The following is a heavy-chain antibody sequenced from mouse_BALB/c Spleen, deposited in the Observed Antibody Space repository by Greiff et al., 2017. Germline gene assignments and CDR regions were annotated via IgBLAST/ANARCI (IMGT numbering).Heavy chain of an antibody. CDR3: ARSGWLLPFDY. Sequence: SGPELVKPGASVKMSCKASGYTFTSYVMHWVKQKPGQGLEWIGYINPYNDGTKYNEKFKGKATLTSDKSSSTAYMELSSLTSEDSAVYYCARSGWLLPFDYWGQGTTLTVSS. V-gene: IGHV1-14*01. CDR2: INPYNDGT. D-gene: IGHD2-3*01. CDR1: GYTFTSYV. J-gene: IGHJ2*01.